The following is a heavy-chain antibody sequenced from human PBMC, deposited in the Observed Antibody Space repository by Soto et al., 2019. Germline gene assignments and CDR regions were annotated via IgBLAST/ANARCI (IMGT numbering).Heavy chain of an antibody. V-gene: IGHV3-23*01. J-gene: IGHJ4*03. CDR3: VRIVPLHY. Sequence: EVQLLESGGGLVQPGGSLRLTCAASGFTFSTYAIYWLRQAPGKALAWVSAITDSAGDTYYTDSVSGRFTISRDNSKNTMYLQMNSLRFEDTTVYYCVRIVPLHYWGEGSLVTVS. CDR2: ITDSAGDT. D-gene: IGHD3-16*02. CDR1: GFTFSTYA.